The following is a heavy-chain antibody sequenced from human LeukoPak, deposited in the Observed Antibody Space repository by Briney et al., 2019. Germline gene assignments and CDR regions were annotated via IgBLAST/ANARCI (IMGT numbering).Heavy chain of an antibody. CDR2: IYGSGST. D-gene: IGHD4-23*01. V-gene: IGHV4-59*01. CDR1: GASITSYY. J-gene: IGHJ4*02. Sequence: SETLSLTCTVSGASITSYYWSWIRQPPGKGLEWIGYIYGSGSTNYNPSLRSRVTISVDTSKTQFSLNLSSVTAADTAMYYCARDTGELRWFDYWGQGTLVTVSS. CDR3: ARDTGELRWFDY.